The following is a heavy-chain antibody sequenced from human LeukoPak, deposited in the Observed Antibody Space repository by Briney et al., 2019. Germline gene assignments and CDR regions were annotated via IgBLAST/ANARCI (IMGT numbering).Heavy chain of an antibody. Sequence: GGSLRLSCEASGFTFSTYEMNWVRQTPGKGLEWVSCIGSSGSTIYYADSVKGRFTISRDNGKNSLYLHMNSLRAEDTAVYYCAKDRGYSRSQRLDYWGQGTLVTVSS. J-gene: IGHJ4*02. CDR2: IGSSGSTI. V-gene: IGHV3-48*03. CDR3: AKDRGYSRSQRLDY. D-gene: IGHD6-13*01. CDR1: GFTFSTYE.